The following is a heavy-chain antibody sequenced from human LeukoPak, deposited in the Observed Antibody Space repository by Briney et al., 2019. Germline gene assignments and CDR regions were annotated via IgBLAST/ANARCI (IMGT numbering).Heavy chain of an antibody. V-gene: IGHV4-59*08. J-gene: IGHJ5*02. D-gene: IGHD6-13*01. CDR3: AIGVAAAGTVWFDP. Sequence: SETLSLTCTVSGGSINSYYWSWIRQPPGKGLEWIGYIYYSGSTNYNPSLKSRVTISVDTSKNQFSLKLSSVTAADTAVYYCAIGVAAAGTVWFDPWGQGTLVTVSS. CDR1: GGSINSYY. CDR2: IYYSGST.